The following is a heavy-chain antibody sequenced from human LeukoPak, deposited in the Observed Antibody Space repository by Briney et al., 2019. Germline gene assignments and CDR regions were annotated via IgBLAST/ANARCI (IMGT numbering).Heavy chain of an antibody. Sequence: PGGSLRLSCAASGFTFSSYGMHWVRQAPGKGLEWVAVIWYDGSNKYYADSVKGRFTISRDNSKNTLYLQMNSLRAEHTAVYYCARDFGMAGRVSDYWGQGSLVTVSS. V-gene: IGHV3-33*01. CDR2: IWYDGSNK. CDR3: ARDFGMAGRVSDY. J-gene: IGHJ4*02. CDR1: GFTFSSYG. D-gene: IGHD1-20*01.